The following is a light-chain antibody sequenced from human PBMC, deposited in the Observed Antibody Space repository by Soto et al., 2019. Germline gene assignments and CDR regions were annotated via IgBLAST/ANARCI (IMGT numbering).Light chain of an antibody. J-gene: IGLJ2*01. V-gene: IGLV1-44*01. CDR3: AAWDDSLNGVV. CDR1: SSNIGSNT. Sequence: QSVLTQPPSASGTPGQWVTISCSGSSSNIGSNTVNWYQQLPGTAPKLLIYSNNQRASGVPDRFSGSKSGPSASLAISGHQSEDEADYYCAAWDDSLNGVVFGGGTKLTVL. CDR2: SNN.